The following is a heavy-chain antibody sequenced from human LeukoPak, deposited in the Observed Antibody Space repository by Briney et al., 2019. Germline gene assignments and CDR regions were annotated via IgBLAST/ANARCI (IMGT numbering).Heavy chain of an antibody. D-gene: IGHD2/OR15-2a*01. V-gene: IGHV1-24*01. CDR1: GYTLTELS. J-gene: IGHJ4*02. Sequence: ASVKVSCKVSGYTLTELSMHWVRQAPGKGLEWMGGFDPEDGETIYAQKFQGRVTMTEDTSTDTAYMELSSLRSEDTAVYYCATVRVIQLPQPYYFDYWGQGTLVTVSS. CDR2: FDPEDGET. CDR3: ATVRVIQLPQPYYFDY.